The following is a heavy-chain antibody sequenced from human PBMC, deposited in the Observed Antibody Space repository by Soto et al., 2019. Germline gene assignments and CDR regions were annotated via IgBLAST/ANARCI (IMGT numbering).Heavy chain of an antibody. V-gene: IGHV3-15*01. CDR2: IKSKTDGGTT. CDR1: GFTFSNAW. Sequence: GGSLRLSCAASGFTFSNAWMSWVRQAPGKGLEWVGRIKSKTDGGTTDYAAPVKGRFTISRDDSKNTLYLQMNSLKTEDTAVYYCTTDIDKYYDFWSGSGGFDYWGQGTLVTVSS. J-gene: IGHJ4*02. D-gene: IGHD3-3*01. CDR3: TTDIDKYYDFWSGSGGFDY.